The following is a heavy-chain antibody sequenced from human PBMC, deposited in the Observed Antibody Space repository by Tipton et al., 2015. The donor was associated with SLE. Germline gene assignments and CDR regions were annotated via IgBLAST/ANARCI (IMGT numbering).Heavy chain of an antibody. Sequence: LRLSCTVSGGSISNYYWSWIRQPPGKGLEWIGYIYYSGSTNYNPSLKSRVTISVDKSKNQFSLKLTSVTAADTAVYFCARGLDSTTYGMDVWGQGTTVT. D-gene: IGHD3-22*01. CDR2: IYYSGST. V-gene: IGHV4-59*01. CDR3: ARGLDSTTYGMDV. CDR1: GGSISNYY. J-gene: IGHJ6*02.